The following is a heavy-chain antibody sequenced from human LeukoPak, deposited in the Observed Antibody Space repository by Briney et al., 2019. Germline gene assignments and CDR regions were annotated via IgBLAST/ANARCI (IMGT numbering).Heavy chain of an antibody. D-gene: IGHD4-23*01. Sequence: PSETLSLTCAVYGGSFSGYYWSWIRQPPGKGLEWIGEINHSGSTNYNPSLKSRVTISVDTSKNQLSLKLSSVTAADTAVYYCARVYGGNPIDYWGQGTLVTVSS. CDR2: INHSGST. J-gene: IGHJ4*02. CDR3: ARVYGGNPIDY. V-gene: IGHV4-34*01. CDR1: GGSFSGYY.